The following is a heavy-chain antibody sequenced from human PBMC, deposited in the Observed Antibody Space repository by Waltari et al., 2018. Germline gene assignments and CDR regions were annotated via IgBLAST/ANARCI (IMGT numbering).Heavy chain of an antibody. CDR2: IYYSGST. CDR3: ATGRAADAFDI. CDR1: GGSISSHY. V-gene: IGHV4-59*11. J-gene: IGHJ3*02. D-gene: IGHD2-15*01. Sequence: QVQLQESGPGLVKPSETLSLPCTVPGGSISSHYWSWIRQPPGKGLEWIGYIYYSGSTNYNPSLKSRVTISVDTSKNQFSLKLSSVTAADTAVYYCATGRAADAFDIWGQGTMVTVSS.